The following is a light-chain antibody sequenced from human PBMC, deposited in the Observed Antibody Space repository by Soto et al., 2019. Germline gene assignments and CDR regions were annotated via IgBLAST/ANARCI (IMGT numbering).Light chain of an antibody. V-gene: IGKV3-20*01. J-gene: IGKJ1*01. CDR2: GAS. Sequence: EIVLTQSPGTLSVSLGDRATLSCRASQIISSSYLAWYQQKPGQAPRLLFYGASNRATGIPDRFSGSGSGTDFILTISRLEPEDFAVYYCQQYGRSPPWTFGQGTKVEIK. CDR3: QQYGRSPPWT. CDR1: QIISSSY.